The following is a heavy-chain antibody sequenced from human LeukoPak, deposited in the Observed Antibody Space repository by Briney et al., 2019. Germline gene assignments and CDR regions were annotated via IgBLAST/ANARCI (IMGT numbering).Heavy chain of an antibody. D-gene: IGHD2-15*01. CDR1: GFTFYDYG. CDR3: SRDPRRIDGGY. Sequence: GGSLRLSCAASGFTFYDYGMSWVRQAPGKGLEWVCGINWNGGSTGYADAVKGRFTNSRDNAKNSLYLQMNSLRAEDTALYYCSRDPRRIDGGYWGQGTLVTVSS. J-gene: IGHJ4*02. V-gene: IGHV3-20*04. CDR2: INWNGGST.